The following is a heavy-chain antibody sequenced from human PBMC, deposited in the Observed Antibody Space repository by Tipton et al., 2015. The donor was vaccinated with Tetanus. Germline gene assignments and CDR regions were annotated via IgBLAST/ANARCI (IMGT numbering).Heavy chain of an antibody. Sequence: TLSLTCTVSGGSISSADYYWSWIRQPPGKGLESIGYIYYSGSTYYNPSLKSRVTISVDTSKNQFSLRLSSVTAADTAVYFCARGLIDDFLGSRIYFDSWGPGTLVTVSS. CDR3: ARGLIDDFLGSRIYFDS. CDR1: GGSISSADYY. V-gene: IGHV4-30-4*01. D-gene: IGHD3-16*01. CDR2: IYYSGST. J-gene: IGHJ4*02.